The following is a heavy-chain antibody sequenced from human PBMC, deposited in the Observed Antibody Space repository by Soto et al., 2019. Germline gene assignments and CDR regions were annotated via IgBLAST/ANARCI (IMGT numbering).Heavy chain of an antibody. CDR1: GGSFSSYY. V-gene: IGHV4-34*01. J-gene: IGHJ4*02. D-gene: IGHD3-16*01. Sequence: SETLSLTCAVYGGSFSSYYWSWIRQPPGKGLVWIGEIHHSGSTNYNPSLKSRVLISLDTSKNHFFLRLTSVTAADTAVYYCARWARTSIGGKDFDYWGQGTLVTVSS. CDR2: IHHSGST. CDR3: ARWARTSIGGKDFDY.